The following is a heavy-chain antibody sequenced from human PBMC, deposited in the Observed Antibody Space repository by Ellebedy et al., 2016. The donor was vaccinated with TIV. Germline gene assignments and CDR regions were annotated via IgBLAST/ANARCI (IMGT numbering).Heavy chain of an antibody. CDR1: GFTFSSYG. J-gene: IGHJ6*02. CDR2: IWYDGSNK. D-gene: IGHD2/OR15-2a*01. CDR3: ARDSAYLAGYYYGMDV. Sequence: GESLKISCAASGFTFSSYGMHWVRQAPGKGLEWVAVIWYDGSNKYYAESVKGRFTISRDNSKNQLYLQMNSLRAEDTAVYYCARDSAYLAGYYYGMDVWGQGTTVTVSS. V-gene: IGHV3-33*01.